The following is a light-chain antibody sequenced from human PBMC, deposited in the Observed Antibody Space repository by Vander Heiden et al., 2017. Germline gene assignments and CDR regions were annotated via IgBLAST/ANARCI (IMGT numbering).Light chain of an antibody. CDR1: QSIRNY. V-gene: IGKV1-39*01. CDR2: RAS. CDR3: QQSYTAPYT. J-gene: IGKJ2*01. Sequence: GHRVTITCRASQSIRNYLNWYQQKPGKAPKVLIFRASGLQSGVPSRFSGSGSGTDFAISISSLQPEDFASYYCQQSYTAPYTFGQGTKLEV.